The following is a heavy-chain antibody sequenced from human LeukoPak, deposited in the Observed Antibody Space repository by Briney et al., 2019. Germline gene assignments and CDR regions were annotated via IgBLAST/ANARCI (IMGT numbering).Heavy chain of an antibody. D-gene: IGHD3-10*01. CDR3: ARDYYGSGSWEYYYYGMDV. CDR1: GYTFTSYG. J-gene: IGHJ6*04. Sequence: ASVKVSCKASGYTFTSYGISWVRQAPGQGLEWMGWISAYNGNTNYAQKLQGRVTMTTDTSTSTAYMELRSLRSDDTAVYYCARDYYGSGSWEYYYYGMDVWGKGTTVTVSS. V-gene: IGHV1-18*04. CDR2: ISAYNGNT.